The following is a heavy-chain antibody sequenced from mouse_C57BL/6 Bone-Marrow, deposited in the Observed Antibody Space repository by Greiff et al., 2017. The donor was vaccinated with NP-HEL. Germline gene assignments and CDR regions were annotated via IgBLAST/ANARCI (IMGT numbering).Heavy chain of an antibody. Sequence: QVQLQQSDAELVKPGASVKISCKVSGYTFTDHTIHWMKQRPEQGLEWIGYIYPRDGSTKYNEKFKGKATLTADKSSSTAYMQLNGLTSEDSAVYCCARYGPRRAYAMDYWGQGTSVTVSS. CDR3: ARYGPRRAYAMDY. CDR1: GYTFTDHT. J-gene: IGHJ4*01. V-gene: IGHV1-78*01. D-gene: IGHD1-1*02. CDR2: IYPRDGST.